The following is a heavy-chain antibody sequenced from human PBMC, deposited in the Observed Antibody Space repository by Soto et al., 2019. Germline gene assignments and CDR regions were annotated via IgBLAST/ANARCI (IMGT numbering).Heavy chain of an antibody. J-gene: IGHJ6*02. CDR3: ARRQWLVGGYYYGMDV. V-gene: IGHV1-8*01. Sequence: ASVKVSCKAAAYTFTSYDINWVRQATGQDFEWMGWMNPNNGNTAYAQKFQGRVTMTTDTSTSTAYMELRSLRSDDTAVYYCARRQWLVGGYYYGMDVWGQGTTVTVSS. CDR1: AYTFTSYD. D-gene: IGHD6-19*01. CDR2: MNPNNGNT.